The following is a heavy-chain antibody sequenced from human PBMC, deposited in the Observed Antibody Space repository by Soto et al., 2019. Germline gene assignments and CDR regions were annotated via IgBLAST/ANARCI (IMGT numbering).Heavy chain of an antibody. Sequence: QVQLVESGGGVVQPGRSLTLSCVASGFTLSHYGMHWVRQAPGKGLEWVAVIWYDGTATYSADSVKGRFSISRDNAKNELFLQISSLRAEDTAVYYCARNVGSSVSSRWFDTWGQGTLVTVSS. CDR2: IWYDGTAT. V-gene: IGHV3-33*01. CDR3: ARNVGSSVSSRWFDT. D-gene: IGHD3-10*02. J-gene: IGHJ5*02. CDR1: GFTLSHYG.